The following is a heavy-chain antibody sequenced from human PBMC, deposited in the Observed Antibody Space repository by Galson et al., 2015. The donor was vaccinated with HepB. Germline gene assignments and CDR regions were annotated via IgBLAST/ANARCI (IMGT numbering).Heavy chain of an antibody. J-gene: IGHJ3*02. CDR1: GYTFTSYA. V-gene: IGHV1-3*01. D-gene: IGHD3-22*01. CDR2: INAGNGNT. CDR3: ARGELAVTMIVVAFDI. Sequence: SVKVSCKASGYTFTSYAMHWVHQAPGQRLEWMGWINAGNGNTKYSQKFQGRVTITRDTSASTAYMELSSLRSEDTAVYYCARGELAVTMIVVAFDIWGQGTMVTVSS.